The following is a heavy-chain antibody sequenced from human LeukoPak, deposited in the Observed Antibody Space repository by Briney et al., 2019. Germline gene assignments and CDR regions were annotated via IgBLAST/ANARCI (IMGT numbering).Heavy chain of an antibody. J-gene: IGHJ4*02. CDR2: IWYDGSNK. CDR1: GFTFSSYG. CDR3: ARDHGSSWYYFDY. V-gene: IGHV3-33*01. D-gene: IGHD6-13*01. Sequence: GGSLRLSCAASGFTFSSYGMHWVRQAPGKGLEWVAVIWYDGSNKYYADSVKGRFTISRDNSKNTLYLQMNSLRAEDTAVYYCARDHGSSWYYFDYWGQGTLVTVSS.